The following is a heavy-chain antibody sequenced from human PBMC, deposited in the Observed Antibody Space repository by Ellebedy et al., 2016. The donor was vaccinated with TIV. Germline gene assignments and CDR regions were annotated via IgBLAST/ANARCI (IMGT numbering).Heavy chain of an antibody. CDR3: ARIGYSGGAADFDS. CDR1: GYTLTELS. D-gene: IGHD6-25*01. Sequence: ASVKVSCKVSGYTLTELSMHWVRQAPGKGLEWMGGFDPEDGETIYAQKFQGRVTMTEDTSTDTAYMELSSLRSDDTAVYYCARIGYSGGAADFDSWGQGTLVTVSS. CDR2: FDPEDGET. V-gene: IGHV1-24*01. J-gene: IGHJ4*02.